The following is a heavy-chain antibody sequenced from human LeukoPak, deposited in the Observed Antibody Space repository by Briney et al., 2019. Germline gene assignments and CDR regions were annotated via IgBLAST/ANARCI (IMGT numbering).Heavy chain of an antibody. J-gene: IGHJ4*02. V-gene: IGHV4-39*07. Sequence: PSETLSLTCTVSGGSISSSSYYWGWIRQPPGKGLEWIGSIYYSGSTYYNPSLKSRVTISVDTSKNQFSLKLSSVTAADTAVYYCARVLLEDANYFDYWGQGTLVTVSS. CDR3: ARVLLEDANYFDY. CDR1: GGSISSSSYY. CDR2: IYYSGST. D-gene: IGHD2-15*01.